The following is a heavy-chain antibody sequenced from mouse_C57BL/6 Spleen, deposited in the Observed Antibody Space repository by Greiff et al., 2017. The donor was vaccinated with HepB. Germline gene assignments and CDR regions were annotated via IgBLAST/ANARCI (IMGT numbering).Heavy chain of an antibody. CDR2: ISDGGSYT. Sequence: EVMLVESGGGLVKPGGSLKLSCAASGFTFSSYAMSWVRQTPEKRLEWVATISDGGSYTYYPDNVKGRFTISRDNAKNNLYLQMSHLKSEDTAMYYCARETLDYWGQGTTLTVSS. CDR3: ARETLDY. J-gene: IGHJ2*01. V-gene: IGHV5-4*01. CDR1: GFTFSSYA.